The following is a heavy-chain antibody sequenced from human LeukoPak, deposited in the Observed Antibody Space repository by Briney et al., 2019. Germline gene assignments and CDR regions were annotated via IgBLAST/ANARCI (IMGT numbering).Heavy chain of an antibody. CDR3: ARDGAVAGIGDPPEYYFDY. CDR2: INPSGGST. J-gene: IGHJ4*02. V-gene: IGHV1-46*01. D-gene: IGHD6-19*01. CDR1: GYTFTSYY. Sequence: ASVKVSCKASGYTFTSYYMHWVRQAPGQGLEWMGIINPSGGSTSYAQKFQGRVTMTRDTSTSTVYMELSSLRSEDTAVYYCARDGAVAGIGDPPEYYFDYWGQGTLVTVSS.